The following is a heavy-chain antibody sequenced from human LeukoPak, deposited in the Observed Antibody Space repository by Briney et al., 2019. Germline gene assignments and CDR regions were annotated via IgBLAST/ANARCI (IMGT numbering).Heavy chain of an antibody. J-gene: IGHJ4*02. CDR2: SYPCGDC. Sequence: SQTLSLTCTLSGGSISSWSFYWRWLRQTAGKGLEWFGLSYPCGDCQYSHSSRSRATISLATRNPFSLKLSSVTAADTAVYFCARCYDRNGYQSRGFDYWGQGALVNVSS. CDR1: GGSISSWSFY. D-gene: IGHD3-22*01. V-gene: IGHV4-61*02. CDR3: ARCYDRNGYQSRGFDY.